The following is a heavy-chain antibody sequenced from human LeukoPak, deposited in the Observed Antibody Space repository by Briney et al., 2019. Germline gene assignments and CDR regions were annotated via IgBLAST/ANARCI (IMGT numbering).Heavy chain of an antibody. V-gene: IGHV1-46*01. CDR2: IYPRDGST. CDR3: ARDQEAFDY. CDR1: GGTFSSYA. Sequence: GASVKVSCTASGGTFSSYAISWVRQAPGQGLEWMGMIYPRDGSTSYAQKFQGRVTVTRDTSTSTVHMELSGLRSEDTAVYYCARDQEAFDYWGQGTLVTVSS. J-gene: IGHJ4*02.